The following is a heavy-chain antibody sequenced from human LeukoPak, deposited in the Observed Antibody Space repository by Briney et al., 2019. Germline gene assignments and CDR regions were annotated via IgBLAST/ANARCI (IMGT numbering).Heavy chain of an antibody. V-gene: IGHV4-38-2*02. CDR1: RYDINSVYY. J-gene: IGHJ4*02. CDR2: IYHSGST. D-gene: IGHD3-10*01. Sequence: SETLCLTCTVSRYDINSVYYWGWIRQPPGKGLEWIGSIYHSGSTYYNASLKSRVTLSMDTSRNKFSLNLNSVTAADTAVYYCARAGGYYGSGSFLDYWGQGLLVTVSS. CDR3: ARAGGYYGSGSFLDY.